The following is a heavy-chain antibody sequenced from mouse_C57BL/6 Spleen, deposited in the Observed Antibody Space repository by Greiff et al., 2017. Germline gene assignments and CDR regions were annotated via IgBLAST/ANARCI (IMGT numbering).Heavy chain of an antibody. CDR3: ASGNLDY. Sequence: EVMLVESGGGLVKPGGSLKLSCAASGFTFSSYAMSWVRQTPEKRLEWVATISDGGSYTYYPDNVKGRFTISRDNAKNNLYLQMSHLKSEDTAMYYCASGNLDYWGQGTTLTVSA. D-gene: IGHD2-1*01. V-gene: IGHV5-4*03. J-gene: IGHJ2*01. CDR1: GFTFSSYA. CDR2: ISDGGSYT.